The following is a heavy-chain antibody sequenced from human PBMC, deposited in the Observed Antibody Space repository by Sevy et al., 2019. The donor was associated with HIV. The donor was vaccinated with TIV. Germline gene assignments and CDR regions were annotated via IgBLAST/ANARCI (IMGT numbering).Heavy chain of an antibody. D-gene: IGHD7-27*01. V-gene: IGHV3-15*01. Sequence: GGSLRLSCAASGFTFSNAWMSWVRQAPGKGLEWVGRIKSKTDGGTTDYAAPVKGRFTISGDDSKDTLYLKMNSLQTADTAVYYCTTANWGTAYYYYYGMDVWGQGTTVTVSS. CDR3: TTANWGTAYYYYYGMDV. CDR1: GFTFSNAW. CDR2: IKSKTDGGTT. J-gene: IGHJ6*02.